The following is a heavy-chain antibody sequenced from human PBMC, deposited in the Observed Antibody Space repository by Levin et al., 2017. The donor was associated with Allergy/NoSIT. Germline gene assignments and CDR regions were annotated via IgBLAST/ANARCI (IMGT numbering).Heavy chain of an antibody. D-gene: IGHD6-19*01. J-gene: IGHJ4*02. CDR2: IYPGDSDT. Sequence: GESLKISCKGSGYSFTSYRIGWVRQMPGKGLEWMGIIYPGDSDTRYSPSFQGQVTISADKSISTAYLQWSSLKASDTAMYYCARVQQYSSGWYYFDYWGQGTLVTVSS. V-gene: IGHV5-51*01. CDR1: GYSFTSYR. CDR3: ARVQQYSSGWYYFDY.